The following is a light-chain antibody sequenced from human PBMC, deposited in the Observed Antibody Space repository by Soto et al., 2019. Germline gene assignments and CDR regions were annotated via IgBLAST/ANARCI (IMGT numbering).Light chain of an antibody. CDR2: KVS. J-gene: IGKJ1*01. CDR3: LQGTHWPPT. Sequence: DVVMTQSPLSLPVTLGQPASISCRSSQSLVYSNGNTYLHWFQQRPGQSPRLLIYKVSTPDSVVPVRFSGSGSGTDFTLRINRVEAEDVGVYYCLQGTHWPPTFGQGTKVEI. CDR1: QSLVYSNGNTY. V-gene: IGKV2-30*01.